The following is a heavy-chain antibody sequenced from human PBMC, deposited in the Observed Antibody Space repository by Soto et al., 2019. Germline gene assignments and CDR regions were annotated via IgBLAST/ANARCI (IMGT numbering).Heavy chain of an antibody. Sequence: SETLSLTCTVSGGSISSYYWSWIRQPPGKGLEWIGYIYYSGSTNYDPSLKSRVTISVDTSKNQFSLKLSSVTAADTAVYYCARDGNHDAFDIWGQGTMVTVSS. D-gene: IGHD1-1*01. CDR3: ARDGNHDAFDI. V-gene: IGHV4-59*01. CDR2: IYYSGST. CDR1: GGSISSYY. J-gene: IGHJ3*02.